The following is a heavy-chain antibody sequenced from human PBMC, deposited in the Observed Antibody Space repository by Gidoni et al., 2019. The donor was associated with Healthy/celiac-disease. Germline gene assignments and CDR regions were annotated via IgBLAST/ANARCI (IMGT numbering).Heavy chain of an antibody. V-gene: IGHV3-33*01. CDR3: ARGNPRRWLQWLRYFDY. CDR1: GFTFSSYG. D-gene: IGHD5-12*01. Sequence: QVQLVASGGGVVQPGRSLRLSCAASGFTFSSYGMPWVRPAPGKGLEWVAVIWYDGSNKYYADSVKGRFTISRDNSKNTLYLQMNSLRAEDTAVYYCARGNPRRWLQWLRYFDYWGQGTLVTVSS. CDR2: IWYDGSNK. J-gene: IGHJ4*02.